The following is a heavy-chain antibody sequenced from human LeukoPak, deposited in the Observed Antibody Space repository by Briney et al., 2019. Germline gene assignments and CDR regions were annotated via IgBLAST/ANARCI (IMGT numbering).Heavy chain of an antibody. J-gene: IGHJ3*02. CDR2: ISAYNGTT. CDR3: ARDVRAGWFDAFDI. D-gene: IGHD3-10*02. V-gene: IGHV1-18*01. Sequence: ASVKVSCKASGYGFTSYGISWVRQAPGQGLEWMGWISAYNGTTNYAQQPQGRVTMTTDTSTSTAYMELRSMRSDDTAVYYCARDVRAGWFDAFDIWGQGTMVTVSS. CDR1: GYGFTSYG.